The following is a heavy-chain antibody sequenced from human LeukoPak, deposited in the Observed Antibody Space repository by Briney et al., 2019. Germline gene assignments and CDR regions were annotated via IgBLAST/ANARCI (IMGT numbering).Heavy chain of an antibody. J-gene: IGHJ6*03. D-gene: IGHD2-2*02. CDR2: IRYDGSDK. Sequence: GGSLRLSCAASGFTFSSYGMHWVRQAPGKGLEWVAFIRYDGSDKYYADSVKGRFTVSRDNSKNTLYLQMNSLRAEDTTVYYCAKASGQAGYCSSTSCYTAGGYYYYMDVWGKGTTVTVSS. CDR3: AKASGQAGYCSSTSCYTAGGYYYYMDV. CDR1: GFTFSSYG. V-gene: IGHV3-30*02.